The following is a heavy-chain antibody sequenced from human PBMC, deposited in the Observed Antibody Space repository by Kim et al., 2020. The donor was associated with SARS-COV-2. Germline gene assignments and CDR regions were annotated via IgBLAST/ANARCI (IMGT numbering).Heavy chain of an antibody. Sequence: AQKVQGRGTITADESTSTAYMELSSLRSEDTAVYYCARVPSRGSYGIPDYWGQGTLVTVSS. V-gene: IGHV1-69*01. J-gene: IGHJ4*02. D-gene: IGHD5-18*01. CDR3: ARVPSRGSYGIPDY.